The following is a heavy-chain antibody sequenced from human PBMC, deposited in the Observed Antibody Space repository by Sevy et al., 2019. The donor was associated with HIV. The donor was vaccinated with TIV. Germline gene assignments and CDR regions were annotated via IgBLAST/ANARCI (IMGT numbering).Heavy chain of an antibody. CDR1: GFTFSNHA. CDR3: ARDRKVLLVVYAIPYDAFDI. V-gene: IGHV3-30*02. CDR2: IRNDGSHE. D-gene: IGHD2-8*02. Sequence: GVSLRLSCTASGFTFSNHAMHWVRQGPGKGPEWVAFIRNDGSHEYYADSVKGRFTISRDNSKNTLYLRMNSLRPEDTAVYYCARDRKVLLVVYAIPYDAFDIWGQGTMVTVSS. J-gene: IGHJ3*02.